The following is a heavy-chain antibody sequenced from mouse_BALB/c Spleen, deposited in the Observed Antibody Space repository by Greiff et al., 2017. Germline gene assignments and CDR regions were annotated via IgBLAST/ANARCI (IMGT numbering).Heavy chain of an antibody. J-gene: IGHJ3*01. V-gene: IGHV3-6*02. Sequence: ESGPGLVKPSQSLSLTCSVTGYSITSGYYWNWIRQFPGNKLEWMGYISYDGSNNYNPSLKNRISITRDTSKNQFFLKLNSVTTEDTATYYCARDGITTFRNWGQGTLVTVSA. CDR1: GYSITSGYY. D-gene: IGHD2-4*01. CDR3: ARDGITTFRN. CDR2: ISYDGSN.